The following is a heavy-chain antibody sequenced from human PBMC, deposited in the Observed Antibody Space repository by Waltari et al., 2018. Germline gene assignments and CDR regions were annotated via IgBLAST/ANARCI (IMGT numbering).Heavy chain of an antibody. V-gene: IGHV4-34*01. CDR2: INHSGST. Sequence: QVQLQQWGAGLLKPSETLSLTCAVYGGSFSGYYWSWIRQPPGKGLEWIGEINHSGSTNYNPSLKSRVTISVDTSKNQFSLKLSSVTAADTAVYYCARAPRYYYGMDVWGQGTTVIVSS. J-gene: IGHJ6*02. CDR3: ARAPRYYYGMDV. CDR1: GGSFSGYY.